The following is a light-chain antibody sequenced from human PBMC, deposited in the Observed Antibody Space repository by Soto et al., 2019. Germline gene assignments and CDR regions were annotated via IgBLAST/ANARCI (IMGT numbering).Light chain of an antibody. V-gene: IGKV1-33*01. CDR1: QDITNY. Sequence: DIQMTQSPSSLSASVGDRVTIICQASQDITNYLNWYQQKPGKAPKLLIYDASNLETGVPSRFSGSGSETHFSFTISSLQPEDIATYYCQQFDNGPFTFGQGTRLEMK. J-gene: IGKJ5*01. CDR2: DAS. CDR3: QQFDNGPFT.